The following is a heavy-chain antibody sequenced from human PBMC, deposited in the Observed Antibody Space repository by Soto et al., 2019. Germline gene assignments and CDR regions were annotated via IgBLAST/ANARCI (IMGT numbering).Heavy chain of an antibody. V-gene: IGHV1-2*02. Sequence: ASVKVSCKASGYTFTGYYMHWVRQAPGQGLEWMGWINPNSGGTNYAQKFQGRVTMTRDTSISTAYMELSGLRSDDTAVYYCARPITIFGVGTQYNSFDPWGQGTLVTVSS. J-gene: IGHJ5*02. CDR3: ARPITIFGVGTQYNSFDP. CDR2: INPNSGGT. CDR1: GYTFTGYY. D-gene: IGHD3-3*01.